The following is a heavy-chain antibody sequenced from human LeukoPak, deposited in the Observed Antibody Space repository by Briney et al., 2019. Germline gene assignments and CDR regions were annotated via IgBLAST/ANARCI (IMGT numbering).Heavy chain of an antibody. D-gene: IGHD3-22*01. CDR1: GFTFSSYA. CDR2: IRYDGSNK. J-gene: IGHJ4*02. CDR3: AKERWYPMIVVVSHIFDY. Sequence: PGGSLRLSCAASGFTFSSYAMHWVRQAPGKGLEGVAFIRYDGSNKYYADSVKGRFTISRDNSKNTLYLQMNSLRAEDTAVYYCAKERWYPMIVVVSHIFDYWGQGTLVTVSS. V-gene: IGHV3-30*02.